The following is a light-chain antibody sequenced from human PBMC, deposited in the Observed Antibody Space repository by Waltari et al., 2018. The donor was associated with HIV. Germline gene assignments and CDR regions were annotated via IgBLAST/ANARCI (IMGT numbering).Light chain of an antibody. CDR3: SSHAAMNNFYVL. CDR2: EVT. J-gene: IGLJ2*01. V-gene: IGLV2-8*01. Sequence: QTALPQPPSVTGSPGQSVTISCTGTSSDIGLYNYLSWFQQCPAQAPKLVLFEVTKRPSGVPDRFSGSKSGNTASLTVSGLQPEDEGDYYCSSHAAMNNFYVLFGGGTKLTVL. CDR1: SSDIGLYNY.